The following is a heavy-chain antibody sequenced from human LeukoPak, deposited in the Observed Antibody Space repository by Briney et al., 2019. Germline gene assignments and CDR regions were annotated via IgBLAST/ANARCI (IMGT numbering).Heavy chain of an antibody. CDR1: GFNFRSSA. J-gene: IGHJ4*02. V-gene: IGHV3-23*01. Sequence: GDSLSLSCAASGFNFRSSAMIWVRQAPGMGLEWVSGISGSGESTYYADSVKGRFTISRDNSKNTLYLQMNSLRAEDTALYYCAKDGLYYDGSEHVYYFDSWGQGTLVTVSS. CDR2: ISGSGEST. D-gene: IGHD3-22*01. CDR3: AKDGLYYDGSEHVYYFDS.